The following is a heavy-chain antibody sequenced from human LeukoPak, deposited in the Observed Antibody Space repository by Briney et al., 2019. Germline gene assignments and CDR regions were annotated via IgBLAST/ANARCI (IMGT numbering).Heavy chain of an antibody. Sequence: SETLSLTCAVYGGSFSGYYWSWIRQPPGKGLEWIGEINHSEITNYNPSLKSRVTISVDTSKNQFSLKLSSVTAADTAVYYCARAVTYHDVLTGYYRDYFDYWGQGILATVSS. D-gene: IGHD3-9*01. CDR2: INHSEIT. CDR1: GGSFSGYY. J-gene: IGHJ4*02. CDR3: ARAVTYHDVLTGYYRDYFDY. V-gene: IGHV4-34*01.